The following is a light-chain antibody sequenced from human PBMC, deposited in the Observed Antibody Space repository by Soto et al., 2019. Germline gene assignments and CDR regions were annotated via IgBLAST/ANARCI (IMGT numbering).Light chain of an antibody. J-gene: IGKJ4*01. V-gene: IGKV2-28*01. CDR3: MQALKTAFT. CDR2: LGS. CDR1: QSLLHSNGYNY. Sequence: DIVMTQSPLSLPVTPGEPASISCRSSQSLLHSNGYNYLDWYLQKPGQSPQLLIYLGSSRASGVPDRFSGRGAGPDFTLKISRVEAEDVGVYYCMQALKTAFTFGGGTKVEIK.